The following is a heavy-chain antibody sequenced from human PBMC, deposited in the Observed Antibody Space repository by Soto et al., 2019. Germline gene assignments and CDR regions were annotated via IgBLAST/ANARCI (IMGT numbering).Heavy chain of an antibody. J-gene: IGHJ5*02. CDR1: GFTFSSYG. CDR2: IWYDGSNK. D-gene: IGHD3-9*01. Sequence: SGGSLRHSCAASGFTFSSYGMHWVRQAPGKGLEWVAVIWYDGSNKYYADSVKGRFTISRDNSKNTLYLQMNGLRAEDTAVYYCARDGSDYDILTGPGFDPWGQGTLVTVSS. CDR3: ARDGSDYDILTGPGFDP. V-gene: IGHV3-33*01.